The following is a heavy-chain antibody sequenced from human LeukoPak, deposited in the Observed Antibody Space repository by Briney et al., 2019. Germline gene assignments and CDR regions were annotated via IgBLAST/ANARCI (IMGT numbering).Heavy chain of an antibody. CDR1: GYTFTGYG. V-gene: IGHV1-18*01. D-gene: IGHD7-27*01. CDR3: ARDEWGRMVDY. Sequence: ASVKVSCKASGYTFTGYGISWVRQAPGQGLEWVGWISTYNGNTNYAQNLQGRVTMTTDTSTSTAYMELRSLRSDDTAVYYCARDEWGRMVDYWGQGTLVTVSS. CDR2: ISTYNGNT. J-gene: IGHJ4*02.